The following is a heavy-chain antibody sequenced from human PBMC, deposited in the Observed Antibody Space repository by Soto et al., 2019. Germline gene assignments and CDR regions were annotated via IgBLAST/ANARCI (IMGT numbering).Heavy chain of an antibody. D-gene: IGHD5-18*01. CDR3: ATFRGGRSSGDDYYYFGMDV. Sequence: PSETLSLTCAVSGGSISSTNWWSWVRQPPGKGLEWIGEIYHSGSTNYNASLKSRVTISVDKSKNQFSLKLSSVTAADTAVYYFATFRGGRSSGDDYYYFGMDVWGQGTTVTVS. CDR1: GGSISSTNW. V-gene: IGHV4-4*02. J-gene: IGHJ6*02. CDR2: IYHSGST.